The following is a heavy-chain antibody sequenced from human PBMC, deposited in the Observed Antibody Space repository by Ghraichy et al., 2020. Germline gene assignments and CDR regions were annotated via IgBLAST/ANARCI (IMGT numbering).Heavy chain of an antibody. CDR3: ARGGGSAYYRQFDF. D-gene: IGHD3-22*01. J-gene: IGHJ4*02. V-gene: IGHV3-21*01. Sequence: GGSLRLSCAASGFTFSSYSMNWVRRAPGKGRDWVSSFSRTIDYIYYTDSGKGRFTISRDNAKNSLYLQMNSLRAEDTAVYYCARGGGSAYYRQFDFWGQGTLVTVSS. CDR1: GFTFSSYS. CDR2: FSRTIDYI.